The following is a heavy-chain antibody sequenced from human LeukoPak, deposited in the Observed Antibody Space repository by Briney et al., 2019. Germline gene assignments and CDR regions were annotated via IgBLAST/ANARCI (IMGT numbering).Heavy chain of an antibody. Sequence: GGSLRLSCAASGFTFSSYAMHWVRQAPGKGLEWVAVISYDGSNKYYADSVKGRFTISRDNSKNTLYLQMNSLRAEDTAVCYCAGDDYYDSSGPGGMDVWGQGTTVTVSS. CDR3: AGDDYYDSSGPGGMDV. CDR2: ISYDGSNK. D-gene: IGHD3-22*01. J-gene: IGHJ6*02. CDR1: GFTFSSYA. V-gene: IGHV3-30-3*01.